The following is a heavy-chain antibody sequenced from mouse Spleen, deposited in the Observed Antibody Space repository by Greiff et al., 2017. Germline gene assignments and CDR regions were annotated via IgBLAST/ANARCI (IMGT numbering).Heavy chain of an antibody. D-gene: IGHD4-1*01. CDR2: INPNIGGT. CDR3: ARGDNWDGYFDY. V-gene: IGHV1-26*01. J-gene: IGHJ2*01. Sequence: VRLQQSGPELVKPGASVKISCKASGYTFTDYYMNWVKQSHGKSLEWIGVINPNIGGTSYNQKFKGKATLTVDKSSSTAYMEFRSLTCEDSAVYYCARGDNWDGYFDYWGQGTTLTVSS. CDR1: GYTFTDYY.